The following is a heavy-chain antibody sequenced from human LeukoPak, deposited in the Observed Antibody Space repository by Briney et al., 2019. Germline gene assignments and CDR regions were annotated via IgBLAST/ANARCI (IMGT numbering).Heavy chain of an antibody. J-gene: IGHJ4*02. CDR1: GGSISSYY. D-gene: IGHD6-13*01. V-gene: IGHV4-59*01. CDR3: ARAPGSSWYVDY. CDR2: IYYSGST. Sequence: SETLSLTCTVSGGSISSYYWSWIRQPPGKGLEWIGYIYYSGSTNYNPSLKSRVTISVDTSKNQFSLKLSSVTAADTAVYYCARAPGSSWYVDYWGQGTLVTVSS.